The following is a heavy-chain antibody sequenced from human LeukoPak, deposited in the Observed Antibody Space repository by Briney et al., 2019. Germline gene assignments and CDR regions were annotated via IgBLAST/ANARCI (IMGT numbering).Heavy chain of an antibody. CDR2: INSDGSST. CDR3: AREAYYGSGTQTDAFDM. Sequence: GGSLRLSCAASGFTFSSYAMHWVPHAPGKALVCVSRINSDGSSTNYADSVKGRFTISRDNAKNTLYLQMNSLRAEDTAVFYCAREAYYGSGTQTDAFDMWGQGTMVTVS. V-gene: IGHV3-74*01. CDR1: GFTFSSYA. J-gene: IGHJ3*02. D-gene: IGHD3-10*01.